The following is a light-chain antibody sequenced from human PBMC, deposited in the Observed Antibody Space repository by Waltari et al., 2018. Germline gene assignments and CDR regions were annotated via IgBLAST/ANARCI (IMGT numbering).Light chain of an antibody. Sequence: SGLTQPPPVSGAPGPRVTISCTWSSANIGAGYDVHWYQLLPGTAPKPLLYGNSNRPSGFPDRFSGAKSGTSASLAITGLQPEDEADYYCQSYDSSLSGSLFGGGTKLTVL. CDR3: QSYDSSLSGSL. J-gene: IGLJ2*01. V-gene: IGLV1-40*01. CDR1: SANIGAGYD. CDR2: GNS.